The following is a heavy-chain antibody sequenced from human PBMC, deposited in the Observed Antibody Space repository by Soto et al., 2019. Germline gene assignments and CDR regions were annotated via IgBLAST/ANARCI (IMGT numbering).Heavy chain of an antibody. Sequence: PGESLKISCNGSGYTFTDYCIGWVLQLPGKGLEWMGIIYPGDSDTRYSPSFQGQVTISADKSFSTAYLQWSSLKASDTAIYFCARLELTGLDNWGQGTPVTVSS. CDR3: ARLELTGLDN. D-gene: IGHD3-9*01. V-gene: IGHV5-51*01. CDR2: IYPGDSDT. CDR1: GYTFTDYC. J-gene: IGHJ4*02.